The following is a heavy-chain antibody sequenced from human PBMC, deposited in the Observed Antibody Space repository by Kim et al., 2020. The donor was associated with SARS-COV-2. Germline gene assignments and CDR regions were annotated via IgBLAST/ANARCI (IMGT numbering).Heavy chain of an antibody. V-gene: IGHV3-23*01. CDR3: AKQQRMGATVEDY. D-gene: IGHD1-26*01. J-gene: IGHJ4*02. Sequence: YGDSVKGRFTISRDNSKNTLYLQMNSLRAEDTAVYYCAKQQRMGATVEDYWGQGTLVTVSS.